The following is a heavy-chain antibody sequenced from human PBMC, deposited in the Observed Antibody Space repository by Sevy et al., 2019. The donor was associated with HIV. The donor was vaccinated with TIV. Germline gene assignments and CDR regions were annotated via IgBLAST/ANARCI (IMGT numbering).Heavy chain of an antibody. J-gene: IGHJ6*02. CDR1: GGTIVSSGHY. Sequence: SETLSLTCSVSGGTIVSSGHYWGGIRQTPGKGLEWIGSIYYNGHTYYNPSLNSRFTISIDTSKSQFSLNLSSVTAAETAIYFCAREAGGYDYDYGMDVWGQGTTVTVSS. CDR3: AREAGGYDYDYGMDV. D-gene: IGHD5-12*01. V-gene: IGHV4-39*02. CDR2: IYYNGHT.